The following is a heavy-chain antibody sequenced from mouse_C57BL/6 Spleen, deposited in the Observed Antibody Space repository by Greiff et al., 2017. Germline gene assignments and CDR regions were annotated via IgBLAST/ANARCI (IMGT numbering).Heavy chain of an antibody. CDR3: ARFPGTFYAMDY. CDR1: GFTFTDYY. CDR2: IRNKANGYTT. J-gene: IGHJ4*01. Sequence: EVQLVESGGGLVQPGGSLSLSCAASGFTFTDYYMSWVRQPPGKALEWLGFIRNKANGYTTEYSASVKGRFTISRDNSQSILYLQMNALRAEDSATYYCARFPGTFYAMDYWGQGTSVTVSS. V-gene: IGHV7-3*01. D-gene: IGHD3-3*01.